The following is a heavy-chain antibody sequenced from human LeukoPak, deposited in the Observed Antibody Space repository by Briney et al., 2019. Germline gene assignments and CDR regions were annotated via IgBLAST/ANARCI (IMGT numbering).Heavy chain of an antibody. Sequence: ASVKVSCKASGYTFTDYYIHWVRQAPGQGLEWMGWINPNSGDTNYAQKFQGRVTMTRDTSISTAYMELSRLRSGDSAVYYWARSPLEYCSSTSCYQVGWFAAWGQGTLVTVSS. V-gene: IGHV1-2*02. D-gene: IGHD2-2*01. CDR2: INPNSGDT. CDR3: ARSPLEYCSSTSCYQVGWFAA. CDR1: GYTFTDYY. J-gene: IGHJ5*02.